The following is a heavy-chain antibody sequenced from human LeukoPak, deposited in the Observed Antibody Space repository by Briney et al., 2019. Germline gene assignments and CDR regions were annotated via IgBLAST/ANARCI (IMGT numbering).Heavy chain of an antibody. Sequence: ASVKVSCKASGYTFTSYYMHWVRQAPGQGLEWMGIINPSGGSTSYAQKFQGRVTMTRDMSTSTVYMELSSLRSEDTAVYYCARVERRVAGTLGRYVPSSPQSSKGFHFDYWGQGTLVTVSS. CDR2: INPSGGST. D-gene: IGHD6-19*01. CDR1: GYTFTSYY. J-gene: IGHJ4*02. CDR3: ARVERRVAGTLGRYVPSSPQSSKGFHFDY. V-gene: IGHV1-46*01.